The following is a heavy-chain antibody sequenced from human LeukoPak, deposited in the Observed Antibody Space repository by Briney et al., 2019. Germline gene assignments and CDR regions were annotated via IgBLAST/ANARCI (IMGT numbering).Heavy chain of an antibody. J-gene: IGHJ4*02. D-gene: IGHD3-22*01. CDR2: IYYSGST. CDR1: GGSISSYY. V-gene: IGHV4-59*01. CDR3: ARGPYDSSGYYYFDY. Sequence: PSETLSLTCTVSGGSISSYYWRWIRQPPGKGLEWIGYIYYSGSTNYNPSLKSRVTISVDTSKNQFSLKLSSVTAADTAVYYCARGPYDSSGYYYFDYWGQGTLVTVSS.